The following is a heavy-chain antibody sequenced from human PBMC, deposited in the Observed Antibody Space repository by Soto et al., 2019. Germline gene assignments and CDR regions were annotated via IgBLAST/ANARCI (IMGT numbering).Heavy chain of an antibody. CDR3: ARRSEQGRTAHGTYCGY. CDR1: GLPVYNYD. V-gene: IGHV3-23*01. J-gene: IGHJ4*01. D-gene: IGHD2-21*02. Sequence: HPGGSLRLSCAVSGLPVYNYDLSWVRQHSGKGLEWVSGMSGVDDSKSYADSVKGRLTISRDNAKNILFLQMNNLRAADTATYYCARRSEQGRTAHGTYCGYWRHRTLGTVS. CDR2: MSGVDDSK.